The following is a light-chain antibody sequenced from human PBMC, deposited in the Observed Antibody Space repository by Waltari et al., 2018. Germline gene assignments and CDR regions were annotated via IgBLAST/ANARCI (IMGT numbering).Light chain of an antibody. CDR3: QHYGGSSS. Sequence: DIVLTQSPGTLSLSPGERATLSCRASQSVYSSSLAWYQQKPGQPPRLLMYGASTRATGIPDRISGSSGSGTDFTLTISRLEPEDFAVYYCQHYGGSSSFGQGTKVEIK. CDR2: GAS. J-gene: IGKJ1*01. CDR1: QSVYSSS. V-gene: IGKV3-20*01.